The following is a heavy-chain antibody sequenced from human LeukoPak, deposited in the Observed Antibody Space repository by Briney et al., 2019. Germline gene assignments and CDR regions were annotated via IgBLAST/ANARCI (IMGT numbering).Heavy chain of an antibody. V-gene: IGHV3-7*01. Sequence: PGGSLRLSCVASGFPFSSYWMTWVRQAPGKGLEWVANLKQDGTEKNYVDSVKGRFTISRDNARNSLYLEMNSLRAEDTAVYYCARDKMVGDSYFDSWGQGILVTVSS. J-gene: IGHJ4*02. D-gene: IGHD1-26*01. CDR1: GFPFSSYW. CDR3: ARDKMVGDSYFDS. CDR2: LKQDGTEK.